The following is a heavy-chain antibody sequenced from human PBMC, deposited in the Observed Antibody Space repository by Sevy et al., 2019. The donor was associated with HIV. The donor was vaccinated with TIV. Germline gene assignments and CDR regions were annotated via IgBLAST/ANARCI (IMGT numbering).Heavy chain of an antibody. V-gene: IGHV4-59*01. CDR1: GGSISSYF. J-gene: IGHJ4*02. CDR2: IYFTGTT. D-gene: IGHD2-21*01. Sequence: SETLSLTCTVSGGSISSYFWSWIRQPPGKGLEWIGNIYFTGTTHYHPSLKSRVTMSLDTSKSQFSLKLSSVTAADTAVYYCVRDESNNPRVMNKWGQGTLVTVPS. CDR3: VRDESNNPRVMNK.